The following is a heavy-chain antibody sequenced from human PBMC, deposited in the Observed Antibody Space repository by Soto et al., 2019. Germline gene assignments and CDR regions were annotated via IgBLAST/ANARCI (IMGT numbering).Heavy chain of an antibody. CDR3: ARVVATISLTFDY. CDR2: ISSSGSTI. J-gene: IGHJ4*02. V-gene: IGHV3-11*01. CDR1: GFTFSDYY. D-gene: IGHD5-12*01. Sequence: GGSLRLSCAASGFTFSDYYMSWIRQAPGKGLEWVSYISSSGSTIYYADSVKGRFTISRDNAKNSLYLQMNSLRAEDTAVYYCARVVATISLTFDYWGQGTLVTVSS.